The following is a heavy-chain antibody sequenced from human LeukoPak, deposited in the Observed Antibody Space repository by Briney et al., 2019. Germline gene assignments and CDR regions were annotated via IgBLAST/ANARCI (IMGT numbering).Heavy chain of an antibody. CDR3: AATNGRGLDY. CDR2: MYYSGNT. V-gene: IGHV4-59*01. J-gene: IGHJ4*02. Sequence: PSETLSLTCTVSGGSISSYYWSWIRQPPGKGLEWIGYMYYSGNTNYNPSLKSRITISVDTPKNQFSLKLNSVTAADTAMYYCAATNGRGLDYWGQGTLVTVSS. CDR1: GGSISSYY. D-gene: IGHD2-8*01.